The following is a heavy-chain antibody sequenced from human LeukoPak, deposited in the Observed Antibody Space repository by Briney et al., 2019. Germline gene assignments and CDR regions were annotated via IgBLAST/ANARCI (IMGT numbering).Heavy chain of an antibody. Sequence: ASVKVSRKASGYTFTRYYMHWVRQAPGQGLEWMGIINPSGGSTSYAQKFQGRVTMTRDTSTSTVYMELSSLRSEDTAVYYCARFQSGSYYYYYGIDVWGQGTTVTVSS. D-gene: IGHD1-26*01. CDR3: ARFQSGSYYYYYGIDV. CDR1: GYTFTRYY. CDR2: INPSGGST. V-gene: IGHV1-46*01. J-gene: IGHJ6*02.